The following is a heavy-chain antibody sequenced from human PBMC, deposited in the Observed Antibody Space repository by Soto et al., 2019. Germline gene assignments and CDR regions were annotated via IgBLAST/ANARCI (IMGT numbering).Heavy chain of an antibody. CDR2: IHSDGTST. CDR3: ALAVGDTFDF. Sequence: EVQLVESGGGLVQPGGSLRLSCAVSGFTFGTYWMHWVRQGPGKGLVWVSRIHSDGTSTNYADSVKGRFSISRDNGKNTLYLQMNSLRVEDTAVYDCALAVGDTFDFWGQDTLVTVSS. CDR1: GFTFGTYW. V-gene: IGHV3-74*01. D-gene: IGHD2-15*01. J-gene: IGHJ4*02.